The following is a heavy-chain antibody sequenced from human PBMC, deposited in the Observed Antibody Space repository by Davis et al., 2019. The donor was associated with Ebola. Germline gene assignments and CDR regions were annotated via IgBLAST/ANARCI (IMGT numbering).Heavy chain of an antibody. CDR1: GFSLSNARMG. V-gene: IGHV2-26*01. D-gene: IGHD5-12*01. J-gene: IGHJ4*02. CDR2: IFSNDEK. Sequence: SGPTLVKPTATLTLTCTVSGFSLSNARMGVSWIRQPPGKALEWLAHIFSNDEKSYSTSLKSRLTISKDTSKSQVVLTMTNMDPVDTATYYCARIKNRVATIGAFDYWGQGTLVTVSS. CDR3: ARIKNRVATIGAFDY.